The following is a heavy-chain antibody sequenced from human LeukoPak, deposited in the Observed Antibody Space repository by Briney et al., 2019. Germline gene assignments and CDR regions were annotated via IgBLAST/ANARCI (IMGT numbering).Heavy chain of an antibody. CDR2: IWYDGSNK. CDR1: GFTFSSYG. J-gene: IGHJ5*02. CDR3: AKGSGSGWYGWFDP. Sequence: PGRSLRLSCAASGFTFSSYGMHWVRQAPGKGLEWVAVIWYDGSNKYYADSVKGRFTISRDNSKNTLYLQMSSLRAEDTAVYYCAKGSGSGWYGWFDPWGQGTLVTVSS. D-gene: IGHD6-19*01. V-gene: IGHV3-33*06.